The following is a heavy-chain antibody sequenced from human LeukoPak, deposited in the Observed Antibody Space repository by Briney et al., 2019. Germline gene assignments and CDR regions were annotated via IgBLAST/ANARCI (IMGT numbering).Heavy chain of an antibody. CDR3: ARQVVPAARTYYYYYYYMDV. CDR1: GGSISSSSYY. J-gene: IGHJ6*03. D-gene: IGHD2-2*01. CDR2: IYYSGST. Sequence: PSETLSLTCTVSGGSISSSSYYWGWIRQPPGKGLEWIGSIYYSGSTYYNPSLKCRVTISVDTSKNQFSLKLSSVTAADTAVYYCARQVVPAARTYYYYYYYMDVWGKGTTVTISS. V-gene: IGHV4-39*01.